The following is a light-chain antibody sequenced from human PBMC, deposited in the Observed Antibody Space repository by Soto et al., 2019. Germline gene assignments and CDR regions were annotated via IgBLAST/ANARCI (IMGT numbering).Light chain of an antibody. Sequence: DIQMTQSPSTLSASVGDRVTITCRAIQSISSWLAWYQQKPGKAPKLLIYKAASLESGVPSRFSGSGSGTEFTLTISSLQPEDFATYYCQQYNSYWTFGQGTKVEIK. CDR2: KAA. J-gene: IGKJ1*01. V-gene: IGKV1-5*03. CDR1: QSISSW. CDR3: QQYNSYWT.